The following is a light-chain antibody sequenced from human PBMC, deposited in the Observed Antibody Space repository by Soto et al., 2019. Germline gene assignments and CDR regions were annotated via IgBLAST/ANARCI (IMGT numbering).Light chain of an antibody. CDR1: QSLSGL. J-gene: IGKJ4*01. Sequence: DIHMTQSPSTLSASVGDRATITCRASQSLSGLLAWYQQKPGKAPKVLIYKASNLESGVPSRFSGSGSRTEFTLTISSLQPDDFATYYCQHYFNYPLTYGGGTKVDIK. V-gene: IGKV1-5*03. CDR2: KAS. CDR3: QHYFNYPLT.